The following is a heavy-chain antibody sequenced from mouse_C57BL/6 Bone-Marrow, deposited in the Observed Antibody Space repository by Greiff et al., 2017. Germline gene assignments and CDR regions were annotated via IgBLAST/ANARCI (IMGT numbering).Heavy chain of an antibody. V-gene: IGHV14-4*01. Sequence: VQLQQSGAELVRPGASVKLSCTASGFNIKDDYMHWVKQRPEQGLEWIGWIDPENGDTEYASKFQGKATITADTSSNTAYLQLSSLTSEDTAVYYCTTDGNFSFFAYWGQGTLVTVSA. J-gene: IGHJ3*01. D-gene: IGHD2-1*01. CDR3: TTDGNFSFFAY. CDR2: IDPENGDT. CDR1: GFNIKDDY.